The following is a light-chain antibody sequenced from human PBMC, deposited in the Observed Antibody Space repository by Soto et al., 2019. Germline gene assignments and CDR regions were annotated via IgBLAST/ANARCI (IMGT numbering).Light chain of an antibody. J-gene: IGLJ1*01. CDR1: SSNIGNNA. V-gene: IGLV1-36*01. CDR3: AAWDDSLNAYV. Sequence: QSVLTQSPSVSEAPRQRVTVSCSGSSSNIGNNAVNWYQQFPGRAPRLLIYYNDLLPSGVSDRFSGSKSGTSASLAISGLQSEDEADYYCAAWDDSLNAYVFGTATKVTVL. CDR2: YND.